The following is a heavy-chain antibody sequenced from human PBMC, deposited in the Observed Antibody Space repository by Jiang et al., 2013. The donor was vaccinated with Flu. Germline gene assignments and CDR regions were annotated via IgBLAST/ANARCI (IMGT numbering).Heavy chain of an antibody. J-gene: IGHJ2*01. CDR1: GGSISSYY. CDR2: IYYSGST. V-gene: IGHV4-59*01. D-gene: IGHD3-10*01. Sequence: GSGLVKPSETLSLTCTVSGGSISSYYWSWIRQPPGKGLEWIGYIYYSGSTNYNPSLKSRVTISVDTSKNQFSLKLSSVTAADTAVYYCARLSGVRGVIRYFDLWGRGTLVTVSS. CDR3: ARLSGVRGVIRYFDL.